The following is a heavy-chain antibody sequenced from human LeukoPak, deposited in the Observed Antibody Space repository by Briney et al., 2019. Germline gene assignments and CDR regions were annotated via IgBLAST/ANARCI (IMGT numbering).Heavy chain of an antibody. V-gene: IGHV1-18*01. CDR2: ISVYNGNT. CDR3: ARDRSGSSSSWYMGDAFDI. D-gene: IGHD6-13*01. Sequence: VASVKVSCKASGYSFTNYGISWVRQAPGQGLEWMGWISVYNGNTNYAQKYQGRVTMTTDTSTSTAYMELRSLRPDDTAVYYCARDRSGSSSSWYMGDAFDIWGQGTMVTVSS. CDR1: GYSFTNYG. J-gene: IGHJ3*02.